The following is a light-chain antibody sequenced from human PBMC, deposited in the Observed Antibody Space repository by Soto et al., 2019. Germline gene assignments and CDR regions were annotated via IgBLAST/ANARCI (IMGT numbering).Light chain of an antibody. J-gene: IGKJ2*02. CDR2: LGS. V-gene: IGKV2-28*01. CDR3: MQALQPPGT. Sequence: DLVMTPSPLSLPVTPGEPASISCRSSQSLLHSNGYNYLDWYLQKPGQSPQLLIYLGSNRASGVPGRFSGSGSGTDFTLKISRVEAEDVGVYYCMQALQPPGTFGQGTKLEIK. CDR1: QSLLHSNGYNY.